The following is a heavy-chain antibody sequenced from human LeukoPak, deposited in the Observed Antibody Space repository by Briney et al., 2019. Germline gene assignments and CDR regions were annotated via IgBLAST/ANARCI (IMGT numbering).Heavy chain of an antibody. CDR3: ARRVGGSEHFDY. CDR1: AGSISSYS. V-gene: IGHV4-59*01. D-gene: IGHD5-12*01. Sequence: PSETLSLTCTVSAGSISSYSWNWIRQPPGKGLEWIGYISYSGSTNYNPSLKGRLTISIDTYKTHFSLNLTSVTAADTAMYYCARRVGGSEHFDYWGQGALVTVSS. J-gene: IGHJ4*02. CDR2: ISYSGST.